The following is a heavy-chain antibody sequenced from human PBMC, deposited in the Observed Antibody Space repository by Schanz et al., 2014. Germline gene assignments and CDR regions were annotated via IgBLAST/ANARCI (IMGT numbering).Heavy chain of an antibody. CDR3: ARDSLRGATGGYGMDV. D-gene: IGHD2-8*02. Sequence: VQLVESGGGLVKPGGSLRLSCAASGFTFSSYSMNWVRQAPGKGLEWVSSISSSSSYIYYADSVKGRFTISRDNAKNSLYLQMNSLRAEDTAVYYCARDSLRGATGGYGMDVWGQGTTVTVSS. CDR1: GFTFSSYS. CDR2: ISSSSSYI. J-gene: IGHJ6*02. V-gene: IGHV3-21*01.